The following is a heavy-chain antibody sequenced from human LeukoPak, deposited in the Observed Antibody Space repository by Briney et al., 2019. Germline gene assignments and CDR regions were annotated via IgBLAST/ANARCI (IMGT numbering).Heavy chain of an antibody. J-gene: IGHJ4*02. D-gene: IGHD6-6*01. V-gene: IGHV4-59*12. Sequence: SETLSLTCTVSGGSISSYYWSWIRQPPGKGLEWIGYIYYSGNTNYNPSLKSRVTISVDRSKNQFSLKLSSVTAADTAVYYCARGFSSSTLYFDYWGQGTLVTVSS. CDR2: IYYSGNT. CDR3: ARGFSSSTLYFDY. CDR1: GGSISSYY.